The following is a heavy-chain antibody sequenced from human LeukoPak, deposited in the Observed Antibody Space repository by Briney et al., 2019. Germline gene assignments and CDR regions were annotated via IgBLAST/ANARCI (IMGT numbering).Heavy chain of an antibody. CDR3: ASHYYDYIWGSYRTFDY. Sequence: ASVKVSCKASGYTFTGYYMHWVRQAPGQGLEWMGWINPNSGGTNYAQKFQGRVTMTRDTSISTAYMELSRLRSDDTAVYYCASHYYDYIWGSYRTFDYWGQGTLVTVSS. J-gene: IGHJ4*02. V-gene: IGHV1-2*02. CDR2: INPNSGGT. D-gene: IGHD3-16*02. CDR1: GYTFTGYY.